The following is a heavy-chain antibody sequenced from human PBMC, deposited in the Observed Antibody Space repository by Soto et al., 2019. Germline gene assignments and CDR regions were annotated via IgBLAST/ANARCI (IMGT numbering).Heavy chain of an antibody. CDR2: ISSRSGSSK. CDR3: ARKGVSNLDY. V-gene: IGHV3-21*01. J-gene: IGHJ4*02. Sequence: EVLLVESGGGLVKPGESLRLSCAASGFTFTTYTMTWVRQAPGKGLEWVSVISSRSGSSKYYADSVKGRFTISRDNAKNPLYLQMNSLSAADTAMYYCARKGVSNLDYWGQGTLVTVSS. CDR1: GFTFTTYT. D-gene: IGHD2-8*01.